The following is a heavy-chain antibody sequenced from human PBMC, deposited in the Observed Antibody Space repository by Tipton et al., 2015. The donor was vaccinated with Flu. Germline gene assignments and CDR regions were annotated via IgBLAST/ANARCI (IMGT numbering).Heavy chain of an antibody. CDR3: ARDRWEYIRGFDS. D-gene: IGHD2/OR15-2a*01. J-gene: IGHJ4*02. CDR2: IHRSGST. V-gene: IGHV4-38-2*02. CDR1: GSSFGSGYY. Sequence: TLSLTCSVSGSSFGSGYYWGWIRQPPGKGLEWIGNIHRSGSTYYNPSLRSRVTISVDTSKNQFSLRLTSVTAADTAVYYCARDRWEYIRGFDSWGQGTLVTVSP.